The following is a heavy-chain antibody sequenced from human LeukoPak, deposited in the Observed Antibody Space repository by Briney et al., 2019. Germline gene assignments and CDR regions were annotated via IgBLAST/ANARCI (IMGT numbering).Heavy chain of an antibody. Sequence: GESLKIPCKGSGYRFNYWIGWVRQMPGKGLEWMGVIYPGDSDTRYSPSFQGQVTISADKTISTAYLQWSSLKASDTAMYYCARAVAGAPEYFQHWGQGTLVTVSS. CDR1: GYRFNYW. J-gene: IGHJ1*01. CDR3: ARAVAGAPEYFQH. D-gene: IGHD6-19*01. V-gene: IGHV5-51*01. CDR2: IYPGDSDT.